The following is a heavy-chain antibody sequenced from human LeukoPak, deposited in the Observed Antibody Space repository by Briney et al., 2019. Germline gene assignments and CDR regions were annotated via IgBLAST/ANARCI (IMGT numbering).Heavy chain of an antibody. CDR1: GFTVSSNY. CDR2: IYSGGST. Sequence: GGSLRLSCAASGFTVSSNYMSWVRQAPGKGLEWVSVIYSGGSTYYADCVKGRFTISRDNSKNTLYLQMNSLRAQYTAVYYCARDLVGRFGTTSHHRNGFDPWGQGTLVTVSS. D-gene: IGHD3-10*01. V-gene: IGHV3-66*02. CDR3: ARDLVGRFGTTSHHRNGFDP. J-gene: IGHJ5*02.